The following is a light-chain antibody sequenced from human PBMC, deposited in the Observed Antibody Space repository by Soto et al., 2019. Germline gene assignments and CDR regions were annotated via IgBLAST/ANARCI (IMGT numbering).Light chain of an antibody. V-gene: IGKV3-15*01. CDR2: GAS. CDR1: QSISDT. J-gene: IGKJ1*01. Sequence: EIVMTQSPATLSVSPGGRATLSCRASQSISDTLAWYQQKPGQAPRLLIHGASTRATGFPARFSGSGSGTDFTLTISSLQSEDFAVYYCPQYNNWPWTFGQGTKVDMK. CDR3: PQYNNWPWT.